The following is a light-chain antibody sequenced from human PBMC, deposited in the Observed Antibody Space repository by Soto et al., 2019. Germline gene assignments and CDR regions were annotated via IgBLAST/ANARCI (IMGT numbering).Light chain of an antibody. J-gene: IGLJ1*01. CDR1: SSDVGAYNY. V-gene: IGLV2-14*01. Sequence: QSALTQPASVSGSPGQTITIPCTVTSSDVGAYNYVSWYQQHPGKAPKLMIYEVSNRPSGVSDRFSGSKSGNTASLTISGLQAADEADYYCSSRRTTASLVFGTGTKVTVL. CDR2: EVS. CDR3: SSRRTTASLV.